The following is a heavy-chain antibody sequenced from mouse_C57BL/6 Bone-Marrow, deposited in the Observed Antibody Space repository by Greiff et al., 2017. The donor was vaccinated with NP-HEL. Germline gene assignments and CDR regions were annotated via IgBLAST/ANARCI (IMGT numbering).Heavy chain of an antibody. V-gene: IGHV6-6*01. Sequence: EVMLVESGGGLVQPGGSMKLSCAASGFTFSDAWMDWVRQSPEKGLEWVAEIRNKANNHATYYAESVKGRFTISRDDSKSSVYLQMNSLRAEDTGIYYCTRGGLPYFDYWGQGTTLTVSS. CDR1: GFTFSDAW. D-gene: IGHD2-4*01. CDR2: IRNKANNHAT. J-gene: IGHJ2*01. CDR3: TRGGLPYFDY.